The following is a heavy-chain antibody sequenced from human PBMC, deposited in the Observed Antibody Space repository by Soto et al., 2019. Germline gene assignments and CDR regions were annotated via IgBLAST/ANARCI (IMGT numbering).Heavy chain of an antibody. Sequence: ASVKVSCKASGGSFTYTLSWVRQAPGQGLEWMGGIIPIFGTANYAQKFQGRVTITADESTKTAYMELSTLRSEDTAVYYCARLHSHGTYGMDVWGQGTKVTVS. D-gene: IGHD5-18*01. CDR1: GGSFTYT. V-gene: IGHV1-69*13. J-gene: IGHJ6*02. CDR3: ARLHSHGTYGMDV. CDR2: IIPIFGTA.